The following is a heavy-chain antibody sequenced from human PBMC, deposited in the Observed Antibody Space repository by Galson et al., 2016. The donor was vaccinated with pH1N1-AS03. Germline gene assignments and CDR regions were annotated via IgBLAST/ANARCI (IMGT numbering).Heavy chain of an antibody. D-gene: IGHD4-17*01. CDR1: GDSVLSDSAA. J-gene: IGHJ4*02. CDR2: TYLRSTWYH. V-gene: IGHV6-1*01. Sequence: CAISGDSVLSDSAAWNWVRQSPSRGLEWLGRTYLRSTWYHDYAESMKSRIIINADTSKNQFSLQLNSVTPEDTAVYYCVRDIYGDPLGEWGQGTLAPVSS. CDR3: VRDIYGDPLGE.